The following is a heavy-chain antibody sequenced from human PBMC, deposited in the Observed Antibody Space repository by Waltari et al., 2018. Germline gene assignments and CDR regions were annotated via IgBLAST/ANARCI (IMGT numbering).Heavy chain of an antibody. J-gene: IGHJ4*02. D-gene: IGHD3-22*01. CDR3: ASQNALYDSSGYPYASDY. Sequence: QVQLQQWGAGLLKPSETLSLTCAVYGGSFSGYYWSWIRQPPGKGLEWIGEINHSGSTNYNPSLKSRVTISVDTSKNQFSLKLSSVTAADTAVYYCASQNALYDSSGYPYASDYWGQGTLVTVSS. CDR2: INHSGST. V-gene: IGHV4-34*01. CDR1: GGSFSGYY.